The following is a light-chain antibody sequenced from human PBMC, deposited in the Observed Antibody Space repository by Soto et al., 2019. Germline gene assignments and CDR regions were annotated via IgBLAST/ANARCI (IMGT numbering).Light chain of an antibody. V-gene: IGLV2-14*03. Sequence: QSVLTQPASVSGSPGQLITISCTGTRSDIGAYNFVSWYQQHPGEVPKLILYDVNVRPSGVSNRFSGSKSGNTASLTISGLQAEDEADYYCTSWTTSTTMIFGGGTKVTVL. J-gene: IGLJ2*01. CDR3: TSWTTSTTMI. CDR2: DVN. CDR1: RSDIGAYNF.